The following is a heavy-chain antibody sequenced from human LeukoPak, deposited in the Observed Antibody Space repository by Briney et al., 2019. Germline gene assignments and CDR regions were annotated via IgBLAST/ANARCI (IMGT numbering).Heavy chain of an antibody. J-gene: IGHJ4*02. CDR1: GFTFSSYG. D-gene: IGHD6-19*01. Sequence: GGSLRLSCAASGFTFSSYGMYWVRQAPGKGLEWVSGIFGSGGSTHYADSVKGRFTISRDNSKNTVYLQMNSPRAEDTAVYYCAKTTTGYSSGRFPGWPVDYWGQGTLVTVSS. CDR2: IFGSGGST. V-gene: IGHV3-23*01. CDR3: AKTTTGYSSGRFPGWPVDY.